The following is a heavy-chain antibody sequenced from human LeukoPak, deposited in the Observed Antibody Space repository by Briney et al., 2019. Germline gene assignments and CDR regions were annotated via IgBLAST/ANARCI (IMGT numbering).Heavy chain of an antibody. Sequence: PGGSLRLSCVASGFTVSSNYMSWVRQAPGKGLEWLSVFYSGGSTYYADSVNGRFTMSRDNSKNTLYLQMNGLRVEDTAVYYCARVSPFEYWGQGTQVTVSS. CDR3: ARVSPFEY. J-gene: IGHJ4*02. V-gene: IGHV3-66*01. CDR1: GFTVSSNY. CDR2: FYSGGST.